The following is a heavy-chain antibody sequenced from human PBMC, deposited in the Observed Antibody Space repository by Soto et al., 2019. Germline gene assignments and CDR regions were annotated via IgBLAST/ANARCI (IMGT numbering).Heavy chain of an antibody. CDR3: ASVGGPSIYGLDLDY. J-gene: IGHJ4*02. CDR1: GYSFISYG. V-gene: IGHV1-18*01. CDR2: ISAYNGNT. Sequence: ASVKVSCKASGYSFISYGITWVRQAPGQGLEWMGWISAYNGNTKYAQNLQGRLTMTTDTSTNTAYMQLRSLRSDDTAVYYCASVGGPSIYGLDLDYWGQGTLVTVS. D-gene: IGHD3-9*01.